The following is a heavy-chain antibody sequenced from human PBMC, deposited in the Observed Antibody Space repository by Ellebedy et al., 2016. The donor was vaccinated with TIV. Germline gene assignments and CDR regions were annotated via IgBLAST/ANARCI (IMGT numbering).Heavy chain of an antibody. J-gene: IGHJ4*02. CDR1: GFTFIRSA. V-gene: IGHV1-58*01. Sequence: AASVKVSCKASGFTFIRSAVQWVRQARGQRPEWIGWIVVGSGNTNYAQKFQERVTITRDMSTSTAYMELSSLRSEDTAVYYCAADGGDYYDSSGYYHFDYWGQGTLVTVSS. CDR3: AADGGDYYDSSGYYHFDY. D-gene: IGHD3-22*01. CDR2: IVVGSGNT.